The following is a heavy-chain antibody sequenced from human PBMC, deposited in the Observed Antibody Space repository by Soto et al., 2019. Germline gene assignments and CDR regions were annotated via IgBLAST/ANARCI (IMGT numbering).Heavy chain of an antibody. D-gene: IGHD5-18*01. CDR2: IYHSGST. CDR1: GGSINNYF. V-gene: IGHV4-59*01. J-gene: IGHJ4*02. CDR3: ARNPYTYGGFDY. Sequence: SETLSLTCNVSGGSINNYFWSWIRQPPGKGLEWIGYIYHSGSTNYNPSLKSRVTISIDTSKNQFSLKLSSVTAADTAVYYCARNPYTYGGFDYWGQGTLVTVSS.